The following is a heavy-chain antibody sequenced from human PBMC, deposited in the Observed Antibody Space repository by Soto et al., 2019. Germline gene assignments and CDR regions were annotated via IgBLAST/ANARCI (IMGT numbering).Heavy chain of an antibody. D-gene: IGHD4-17*01. V-gene: IGHV4-31*03. CDR3: ATGDYDGHNDFDI. J-gene: IGHJ3*02. CDR2: IYHSGST. Sequence: QVQLQESGPGLGKPSQTLSLTCTVSGGSISSGGYYWSWIRQHPGKGLEWIGYIYHSGSTYYNPSLKRRVTRSVDTSKNQYSLKLSSVTAADTAVYYCATGDYDGHNDFDIWGQGTMVSVSS. CDR1: GGSISSGGYY.